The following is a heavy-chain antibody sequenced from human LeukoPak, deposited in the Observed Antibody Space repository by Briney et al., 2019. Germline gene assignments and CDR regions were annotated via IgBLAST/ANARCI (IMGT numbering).Heavy chain of an antibody. J-gene: IGHJ4*02. CDR3: AVTLEGRGRWEEIDY. CDR1: GYTLTELS. CDR2: FDPVEGDT. V-gene: IGHV1-24*01. Sequence: ASVKVSCKVSGYTLTELSMHWVRQAPGKGLEWMGGFDPVEGDTIYAQKFQGRVTMTEDTSTDTAYMELSSLRPDDAAVYYCAVTLEGRGRWEEIDYWGQGTLVTVPS. D-gene: IGHD1-26*01.